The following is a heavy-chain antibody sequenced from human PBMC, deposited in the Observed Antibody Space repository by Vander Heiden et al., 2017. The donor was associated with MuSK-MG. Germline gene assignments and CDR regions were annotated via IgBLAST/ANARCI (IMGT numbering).Heavy chain of an antibody. V-gene: IGHV3-23*01. CDR2: ISGSGGST. D-gene: IGHD3-22*01. CDR1: GFTFSSYA. CDR3: AIGRITMKN. J-gene: IGHJ4*02. Sequence: EVQLLESGGGLVQPGGSLRLSCAASGFTFSSYAMSWVRQAPGKGLEWVSVISGSGGSTDDADSVKGRFTISRDNSKNTLYMKMNSLRAEDTAVYDCAIGRITMKNWGQGTLVTVSS.